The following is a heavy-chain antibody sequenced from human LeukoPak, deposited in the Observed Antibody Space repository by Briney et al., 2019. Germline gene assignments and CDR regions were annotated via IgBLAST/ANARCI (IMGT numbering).Heavy chain of an antibody. Sequence: SVKVSCKASGGTFSSYAISWVRQAPGQGLEWMGGIIPIFGTANYAQKFQGRVTITADKSTSTAYMELSSLRSEDTAVYYCARAPLYDSSGYWDYWGQGTLVTVSS. CDR1: GGTFSSYA. V-gene: IGHV1-69*06. D-gene: IGHD3-22*01. CDR3: ARAPLYDSSGYWDY. J-gene: IGHJ4*02. CDR2: IIPIFGTA.